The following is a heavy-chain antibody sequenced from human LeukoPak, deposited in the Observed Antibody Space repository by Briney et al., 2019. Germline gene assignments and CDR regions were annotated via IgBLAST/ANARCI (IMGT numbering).Heavy chain of an antibody. CDR3: ARGEEVDSSGSFDAFDI. J-gene: IGHJ3*02. CDR1: GFTFSSYV. CDR2: ISYDGSNE. Sequence: PGGSLRLSCAASGFTFSSYVMHWVRQAPGKGLEWVAIISYDGSNEYYADSVKGRFTISRDNSKNTLYLQMNSLRAEDTAVYYCARGEEVDSSGSFDAFDIWGQGTMVTVSS. V-gene: IGHV3-30*04. D-gene: IGHD3-22*01.